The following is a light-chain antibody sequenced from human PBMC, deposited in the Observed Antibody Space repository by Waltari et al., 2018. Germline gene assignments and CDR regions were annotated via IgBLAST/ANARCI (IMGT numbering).Light chain of an antibody. CDR1: SSDVGGYNF. J-gene: IGLJ1*01. V-gene: IGLV2-8*01. CDR2: EVT. Sequence: SALTQPPSASGSPGQSVTISCPGTSSDVGGYNFVSWYQHHPDKAPKLIIYEVTKRPSGVPDRFSGSKSGNTASLTVSGLQAEDEADYYCYSYAGNNDPYVFGTGTKVTVL. CDR3: YSYAGNNDPYV.